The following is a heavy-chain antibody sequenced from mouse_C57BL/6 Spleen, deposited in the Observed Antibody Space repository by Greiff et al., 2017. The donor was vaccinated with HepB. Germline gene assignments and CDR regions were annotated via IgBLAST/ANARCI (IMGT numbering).Heavy chain of an antibody. J-gene: IGHJ2*01. CDR1: GYAFSSSW. Sequence: LVESGASVMISCKASGYAFSSSWMNWVKQRPGKGLEWIGRIYPGVGDTNYNGKFKGKATMTEDKSSRTAYMQLSSLTSEDSAVYFCARRWDRGFDYWGQGTTLTVSS. V-gene: IGHV1-82*01. CDR2: IYPGVGDT. D-gene: IGHD4-1*01. CDR3: ARRWDRGFDY.